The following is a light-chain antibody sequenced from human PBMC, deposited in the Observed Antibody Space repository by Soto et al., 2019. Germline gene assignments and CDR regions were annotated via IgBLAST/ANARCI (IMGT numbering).Light chain of an antibody. V-gene: IGKV3-11*01. J-gene: IGKJ5*01. Sequence: IVLPQSPATLSVSPGERATLSCRASQSVDRRLAWDQQKPGPAPSLLIYDASYRATGVPARFSGSGSGTDFTLTISSLEPEDFAVYYCQQRNDWRRGTFGQGTRLEIK. CDR1: QSVDRR. CDR2: DAS. CDR3: QQRNDWRRGT.